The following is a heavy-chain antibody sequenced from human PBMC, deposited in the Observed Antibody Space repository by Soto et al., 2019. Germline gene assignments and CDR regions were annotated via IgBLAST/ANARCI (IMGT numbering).Heavy chain of an antibody. CDR2: ISSSSSYI. CDR3: ARDDSGYYDSSGYVYYFDY. Sequence: GGSLRLSCAASGFTFSSYSMNWVRQAPGKGLEWVSSISSSSSYIYYADSVKGRFTISSDNAKNSLYLQMNSLRAEDTAVYYCARDDSGYYDSSGYVYYFDYWGQGTLVTVSS. CDR1: GFTFSSYS. D-gene: IGHD3-22*01. J-gene: IGHJ4*02. V-gene: IGHV3-21*01.